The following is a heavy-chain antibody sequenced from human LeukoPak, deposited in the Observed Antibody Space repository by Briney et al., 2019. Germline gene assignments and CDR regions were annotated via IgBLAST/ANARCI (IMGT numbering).Heavy chain of an antibody. CDR2: IYPGDSDT. D-gene: IGHD6-19*01. CDR3: ARPLDAVAGTSSDY. V-gene: IGHV5-51*01. CDR1: GYSFTSHW. Sequence: GESLEISCKGSGYSFTSHWIGWVRQMPGKGLEWMGIIYPGDSDTRYSPSFQGQVTMSAVRSISTTYLQWSSLKASDTAMYYCARPLDAVAGTSSDYWGQGALVTVSS. J-gene: IGHJ4*02.